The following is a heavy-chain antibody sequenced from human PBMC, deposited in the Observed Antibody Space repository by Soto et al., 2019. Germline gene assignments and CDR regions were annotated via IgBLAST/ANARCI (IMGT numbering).Heavy chain of an antibody. V-gene: IGHV3-13*05. CDR3: ARTDRDFYGLDV. Sequence: EVQLVESGGGLVQPGGSLRLSCEASGFTFRNYDMHWVRQGTGKGLEWVSGISAAGDPDYADSVEGRFTISRENAQNSFFLQMNSLRFGDPAVYYCARTDRDFYGLDVWGQGTTVIVSS. CDR2: ISAAGDP. CDR1: GFTFRNYD. J-gene: IGHJ6*02.